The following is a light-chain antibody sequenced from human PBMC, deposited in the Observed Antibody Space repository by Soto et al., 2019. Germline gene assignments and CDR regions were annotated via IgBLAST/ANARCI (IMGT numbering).Light chain of an antibody. J-gene: IGKJ5*01. V-gene: IGKV3-20*01. CDR2: DVS. Sequence: EIVLTQSPGTLSLSPGERATLSCRSSQSVSSNYLAWYQQKPDQAPRLVIYDVSGRATGIPDRFSGSGSGTDFTLTISRLEPEDFAVYYCQQYNNWPPITFGQGTRLEIK. CDR1: QSVSSNY. CDR3: QQYNNWPPIT.